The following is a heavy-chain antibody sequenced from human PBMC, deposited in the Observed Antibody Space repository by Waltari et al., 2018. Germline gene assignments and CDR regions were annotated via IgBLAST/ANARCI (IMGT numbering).Heavy chain of an antibody. J-gene: IGHJ4*02. Sequence: VQLQQWGAGLLKPSETLSLTGAVYGGSFSGYSWSWIRQPPGKGLEWIGEINHSGSTNYNPALKSRVTISVDTSKNQFSLKLSSVTAADTAVYYCARGDSSSWYPTIDYWGQGTLVTVSS. CDR2: INHSGST. V-gene: IGHV4-34*01. D-gene: IGHD6-13*01. CDR3: ARGDSSSWYPTIDY. CDR1: GGSFSGYS.